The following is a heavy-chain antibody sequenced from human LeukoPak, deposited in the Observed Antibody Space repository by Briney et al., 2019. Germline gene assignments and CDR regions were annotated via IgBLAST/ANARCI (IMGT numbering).Heavy chain of an antibody. Sequence: SETLSLTCGVSGGSIRSVDWWGWVRQPPGKWLEWIGEVYHTGDTNYNPSLKSRVTMSVDKSNNQFSLTLTSVTAADTAVYYCARAVGYTTSKTSVRYFDPWGQGTLVTVSS. CDR2: VYHTGDT. J-gene: IGHJ5*02. D-gene: IGHD3-16*02. V-gene: IGHV4-4*02. CDR3: ARAVGYTTSKTSVRYFDP. CDR1: GGSIRSVDW.